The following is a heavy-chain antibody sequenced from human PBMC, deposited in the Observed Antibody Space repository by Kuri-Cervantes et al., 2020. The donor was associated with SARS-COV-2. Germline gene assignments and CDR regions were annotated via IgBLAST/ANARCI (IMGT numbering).Heavy chain of an antibody. J-gene: IGHJ3*02. Sequence: ASVKVSCKASGYTFTSYGISWVRQAPGQGLEWMGWINAYNGNTNYAQKLQGRVTMTTDTSTSTAYMELRSLRSDDTAVYYCARPRGIVVVPAAMGGAFDIWGQGTMVTVSS. CDR3: ARPRGIVVVPAAMGGAFDI. CDR1: GYTFTSYG. D-gene: IGHD2-2*01. V-gene: IGHV1-18*01. CDR2: INAYNGNT.